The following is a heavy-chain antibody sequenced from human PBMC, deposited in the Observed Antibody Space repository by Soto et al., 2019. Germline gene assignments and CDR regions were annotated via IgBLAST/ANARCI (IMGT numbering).Heavy chain of an antibody. CDR1: GFTFSSYW. D-gene: IGHD3-22*01. CDR2: INSDGSST. V-gene: IGHV3-74*01. CDR3: AREGYDSSGYYAFDI. J-gene: IGHJ3*02. Sequence: GRSLRLSCAASGFTFSSYWMHWVRQAPGKGLVWVSRINSDGSSTSYADSVKGRFTISRDNAKNTLYLQMNSLRAEDTAVYYCAREGYDSSGYYAFDIWGQGTMVTVSS.